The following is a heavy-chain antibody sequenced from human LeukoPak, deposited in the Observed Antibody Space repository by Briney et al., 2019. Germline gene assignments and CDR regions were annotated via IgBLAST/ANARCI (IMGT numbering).Heavy chain of an antibody. Sequence: GGSLRLSCAASGFTFSSYAMHWVRQAPGKGLEYVSAISSNGGSTYYANSVKGRFTISRDNSKNTLYLQMGSLRAEDMAVYYCARDFYGDFDYWGQGTLVTVSS. V-gene: IGHV3-64*01. CDR3: ARDFYGDFDY. CDR2: ISSNGGST. J-gene: IGHJ4*02. CDR1: GFTFSSYA. D-gene: IGHD4-17*01.